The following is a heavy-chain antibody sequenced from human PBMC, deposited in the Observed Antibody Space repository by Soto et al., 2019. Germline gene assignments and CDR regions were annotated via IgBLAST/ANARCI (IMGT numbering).Heavy chain of an antibody. CDR3: VKDAPAVGYYGSGSYPPSYYFDY. CDR2: ISSNGGST. Sequence: GGSLRLSCSASGFTFSSYAMHWVRQAPGKGLEYVSAISSNGGSTYYADSVKGRFTISRDNSKNTLYLQMSSLRAEDTAVYYCVKDAPAVGYYGSGSYPPSYYFDYWGQGTLVTVSS. J-gene: IGHJ4*02. CDR1: GFTFSSYA. D-gene: IGHD3-10*01. V-gene: IGHV3-64D*06.